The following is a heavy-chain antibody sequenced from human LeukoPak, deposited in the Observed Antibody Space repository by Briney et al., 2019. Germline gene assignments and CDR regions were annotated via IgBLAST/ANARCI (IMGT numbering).Heavy chain of an antibody. V-gene: IGHV3-23*01. CDR2: ITGSTGST. CDR3: AKRYSGSSGLYNFDY. CDR1: GFTFSSYA. J-gene: IGHJ4*02. Sequence: GGSLRLSCAASGFTFSSYAMTWVRQPPGKGLEGVSSITGSTGSTYYANSVKGRFTISRDNSKNTLYLQMNSLRAEDTAVYYCAKRYSGSSGLYNFDYWGQGTLVTVSS. D-gene: IGHD1-26*01.